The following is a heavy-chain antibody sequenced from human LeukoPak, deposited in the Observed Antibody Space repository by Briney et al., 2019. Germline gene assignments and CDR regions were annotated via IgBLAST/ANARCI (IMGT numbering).Heavy chain of an antibody. CDR1: SGSISSGSYY. V-gene: IGHV4-61*02. CDR3: AGVGNYYDSSGYYVDY. CDR2: IYTSGST. Sequence: SETLSLTCTVSSGSISSGSYYWSWIRQPAGKGLEWIGRIYTSGSTNYNPSLKSRVTISVDTSKNQFSLKLSSVTAADTAVYYCAGVGNYYDSSGYYVDYWGQGTLVTVSS. D-gene: IGHD3-22*01. J-gene: IGHJ4*02.